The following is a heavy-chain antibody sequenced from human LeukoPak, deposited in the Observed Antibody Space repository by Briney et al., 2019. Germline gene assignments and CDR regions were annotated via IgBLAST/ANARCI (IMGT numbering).Heavy chain of an antibody. CDR3: ARDPRNVGLAP. D-gene: IGHD2-15*01. V-gene: IGHV3-74*01. Sequence: PGGSLRLSCVASGFSLSGYWMYWVRQAPGKGLMYISRNNGDGSTTNYADVVKGRFAMSRDNVKNTLYLQMNSLRVEDTAVYYCARDPRNVGLAPWGQGTLGTVSS. J-gene: IGHJ5*02. CDR2: NNGDGSTT. CDR1: GFSLSGYW.